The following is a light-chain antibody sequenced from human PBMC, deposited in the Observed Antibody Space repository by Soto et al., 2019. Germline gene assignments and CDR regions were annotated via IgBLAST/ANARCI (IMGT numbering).Light chain of an antibody. V-gene: IGKV1-5*03. J-gene: IGKJ1*01. CDR2: KAS. Sequence: DIQMTQSPSTLSASVGYRVTITCRTSQSISSWLAWYQQKPGKAPNLLIYKASRLESGVPSRFSGSGSGTEFTLTISSLQPDDFATYYCQQYNSYWTFGQGTKVEIK. CDR1: QSISSW. CDR3: QQYNSYWT.